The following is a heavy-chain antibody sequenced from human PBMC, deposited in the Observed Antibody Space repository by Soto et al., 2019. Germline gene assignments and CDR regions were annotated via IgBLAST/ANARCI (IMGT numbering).Heavy chain of an antibody. CDR1: GFTFSSYE. Sequence: EVQLVESGGGLAQPGGSVRLSCAASGFTFSSYEMNWVRQAPGKTLEWVSYISSAGDSSYYADSVKGRFTISRDNSKNTLYLQMNSLRAEDTAVYYCAKVAGIAVAGTRLGTFDYWGQGTLVTVSS. CDR2: ISSAGDSS. J-gene: IGHJ4*02. V-gene: IGHV3-23*04. D-gene: IGHD6-19*01. CDR3: AKVAGIAVAGTRLGTFDY.